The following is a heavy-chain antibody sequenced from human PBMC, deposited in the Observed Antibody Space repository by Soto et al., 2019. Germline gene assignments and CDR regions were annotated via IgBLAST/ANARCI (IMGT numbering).Heavy chain of an antibody. D-gene: IGHD6-6*01. Sequence: GGSLRLSCAASGFTFSSYSMNWVRQAPGKGLEWVSSISSSSSYIYYADSVKGRFTISRDNAKNSLYLQMNSLRAEDTAVYYCARVKNLRAARRPDAFDIWGQGTMVTVSS. CDR3: ARVKNLRAARRPDAFDI. J-gene: IGHJ3*02. V-gene: IGHV3-21*01. CDR2: ISSSSSYI. CDR1: GFTFSSYS.